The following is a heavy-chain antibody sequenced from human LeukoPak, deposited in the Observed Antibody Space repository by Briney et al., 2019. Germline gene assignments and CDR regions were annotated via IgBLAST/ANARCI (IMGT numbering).Heavy chain of an antibody. CDR3: AHQEITIFGVVIWGAWFDP. J-gene: IGHJ5*02. CDR1: GFSLSTSGMC. CDR2: IDWDDDK. Sequence: SGPALVKPTQTLTLTCTFSGFSLSTSGMCVSWIRQPPGKALEWLARIDWDDDKYYSTSLKTRLTISKDTSKNQVVLTMTNMDPVDTATYYCAHQEITIFGVVIWGAWFDPWGQGTLVTVSS. V-gene: IGHV2-70*11. D-gene: IGHD3-3*01.